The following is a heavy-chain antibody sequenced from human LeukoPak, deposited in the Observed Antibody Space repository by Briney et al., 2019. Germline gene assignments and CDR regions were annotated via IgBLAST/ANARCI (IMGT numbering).Heavy chain of an antibody. D-gene: IGHD3-10*01. Sequence: SETLSLSCTVSGGSINRDYWSWIRQPPGKGQEWIGCIYYSGNTNYNPSLKSRVTISVDTSNNQFSLKLSSVTAADTAVYYCARQGSTRNYVFDDWGQGTLVTVSS. V-gene: IGHV4-59*01. CDR1: GGSINRDY. CDR3: ARQGSTRNYVFDD. J-gene: IGHJ4*02. CDR2: IYYSGNT.